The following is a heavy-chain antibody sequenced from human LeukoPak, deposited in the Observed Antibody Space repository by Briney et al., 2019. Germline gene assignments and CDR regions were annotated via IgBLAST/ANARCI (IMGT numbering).Heavy chain of an antibody. V-gene: IGHV4-34*01. CDR3: ARGGKITMVRGVNPFGTYRNWFDP. Sequence: PSETLSLTCAVYGGSFSGYYWSWIRQPPGKGLEWIGEINHSGSTNYNPSLKSRVTISVDTSKNQFSLKLSSVTAADTAVYYCARGGKITMVRGVNPFGTYRNWFDPWGQGTLVTVFS. CDR1: GGSFSGYY. D-gene: IGHD3-10*01. J-gene: IGHJ5*02. CDR2: INHSGST.